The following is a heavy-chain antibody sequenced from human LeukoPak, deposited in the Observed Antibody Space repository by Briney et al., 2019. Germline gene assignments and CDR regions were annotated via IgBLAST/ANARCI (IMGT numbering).Heavy chain of an antibody. Sequence: GGSLRLSCAASGFTVSSNYMSWVRQAPGKGLEWVSVVYGGDTTYYADSVKGRFTISRDNSKNTLYLQMNSLRAEDTAVYYCARDRYDFWSDTGYWGQGTLVTVSS. D-gene: IGHD3-3*01. CDR2: VYGGDTT. CDR3: ARDRYDFWSDTGY. J-gene: IGHJ4*02. CDR1: GFTVSSNY. V-gene: IGHV3-66*01.